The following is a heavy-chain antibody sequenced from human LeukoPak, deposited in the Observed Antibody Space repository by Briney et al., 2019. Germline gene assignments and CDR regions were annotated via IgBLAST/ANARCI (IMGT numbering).Heavy chain of an antibody. CDR3: ARDGTCTDDY. CDR1: GYTFSNFG. Sequence: VASVKVSCKTSGYTFSNFGINWVRQAPGQGLEWMGWISGNNDNPNYGQKFQGRFTVTTDSSTSTAYMELRNLRFDDTAVYYCARDGTCTDDYWGQGTLVTVSS. J-gene: IGHJ4*02. CDR2: ISGNNDNP. V-gene: IGHV1-18*01. D-gene: IGHD2-8*01.